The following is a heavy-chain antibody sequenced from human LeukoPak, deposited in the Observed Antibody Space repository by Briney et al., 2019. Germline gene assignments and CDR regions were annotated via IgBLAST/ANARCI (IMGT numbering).Heavy chain of an antibody. Sequence: SETLSFTCTVSGDSITNYYWSWIQQPPGKGLEWIGYIYYTGSTNYNPSLKSRVTISVDTSKNQFSLKLSSVTAADTAVYYCARSGGYSGYSSVWSQGTLVTVSS. J-gene: IGHJ4*02. CDR1: GDSITNYY. CDR3: ARSGGYSGYSSV. V-gene: IGHV4-59*01. D-gene: IGHD5-12*01. CDR2: IYYTGST.